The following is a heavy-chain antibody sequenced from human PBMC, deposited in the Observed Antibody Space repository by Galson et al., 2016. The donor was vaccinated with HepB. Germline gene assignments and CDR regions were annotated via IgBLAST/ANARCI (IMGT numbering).Heavy chain of an antibody. V-gene: IGHV6-1*01. J-gene: IGHJ6*02. Sequence: CAISGDSVSSEDAAWNWIRQSPSRGLEWLGRTYCRSKWYNEYAVSVQSRITINPDTSKNQFSLQLNSVTLEDTAVYYCARGVAPWALGSLGFHMDVWGQGTTVTVSS. CDR2: TYCRSKWYN. CDR1: GDSVSSEDAA. D-gene: IGHD1-26*01. CDR3: ARGVAPWALGSLGFHMDV.